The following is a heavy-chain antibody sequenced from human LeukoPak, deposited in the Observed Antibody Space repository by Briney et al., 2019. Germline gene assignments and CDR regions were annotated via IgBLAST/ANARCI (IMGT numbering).Heavy chain of an antibody. V-gene: IGHV5-51*01. CDR2: IYPGDSDT. CDR3: ASHYGDYGLPAVYYFDY. CDR1: GYSFTSYW. D-gene: IGHD4-17*01. Sequence: GESLKISCKGSGYSFTSYWIGWVRQMPGKGLEWMGIIYPGDSDTRYSPSFQGQVTISADKSISTAYLQWSSLKASDTAMYYCASHYGDYGLPAVYYFDYWGQGTLVTVSS. J-gene: IGHJ4*02.